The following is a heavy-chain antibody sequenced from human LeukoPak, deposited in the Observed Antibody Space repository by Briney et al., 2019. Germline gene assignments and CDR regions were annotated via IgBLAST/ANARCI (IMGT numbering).Heavy chain of an antibody. CDR2: IYHSGST. V-gene: IGHV4-30-2*05. CDR1: GGSISSGGYY. J-gene: IGHJ6*02. Sequence: NASQTLSLTCTVSGGSISSGGYYWSWIRQPPGKGLEWIGYIYHSGSTYYNPSLKSRVTISVDTSKNQFSLKLSSVTAADTAVYYCARDKRIQLWPESPYYYYYGMDVWGQGTTVTVSS. D-gene: IGHD5-18*01. CDR3: ARDKRIQLWPESPYYYYYGMDV.